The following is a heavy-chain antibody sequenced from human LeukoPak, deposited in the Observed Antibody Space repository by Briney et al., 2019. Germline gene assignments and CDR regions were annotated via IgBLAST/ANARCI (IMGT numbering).Heavy chain of an antibody. Sequence: SQTLSLTCTVSGGSISSGSYYWGWIRQPPGKGLEWIGSIYYSGSTYYNPSLKSRVTISVDTSKNQFSLKLSSVTAADTAVYYCARQGRYCTNGVCFFDPWGQGTLVTVSS. CDR1: GGSISSGSYY. V-gene: IGHV4-39*01. CDR2: IYYSGST. D-gene: IGHD2-8*01. J-gene: IGHJ5*02. CDR3: ARQGRYCTNGVCFFDP.